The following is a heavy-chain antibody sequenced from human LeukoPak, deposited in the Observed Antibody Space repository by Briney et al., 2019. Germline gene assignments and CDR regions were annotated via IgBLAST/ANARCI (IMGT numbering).Heavy chain of an antibody. CDR3: ARESAYYDSSGYIDY. D-gene: IGHD3-22*01. V-gene: IGHV3-30*02. J-gene: IGHJ4*02. CDR2: IRYDGSNK. CDR1: GFTFSSYG. Sequence: PGGSLRLSCAASGFTFSSYGMHWVRQAPGKGLGWVAFIRYDGSNKYYADSVKGRFTISRDNSKNTLYLQKNSLRAEDTAVYYCARESAYYDSSGYIDYWGQGTLVTVSS.